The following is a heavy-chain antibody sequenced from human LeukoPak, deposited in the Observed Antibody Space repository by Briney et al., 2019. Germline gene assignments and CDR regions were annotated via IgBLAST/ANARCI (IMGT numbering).Heavy chain of an antibody. J-gene: IGHJ3*02. Sequence: PGGSLRLSCAASGFTFSSYWMSWVRQAPGKGLEWVANIKQDGSEKYYADSVKGRFTISRDNSKNTLYLQMNSLRAEDTAVYYCAKTGSRAADLDAFDIWGQGTMVTVSS. CDR3: AKTGSRAADLDAFDI. CDR1: GFTFSSYW. CDR2: IKQDGSEK. V-gene: IGHV3-7*01. D-gene: IGHD6-13*01.